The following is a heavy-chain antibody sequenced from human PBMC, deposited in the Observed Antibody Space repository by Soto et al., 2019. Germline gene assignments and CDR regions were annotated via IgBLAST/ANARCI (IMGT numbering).Heavy chain of an antibody. CDR1: GGSISSYY. CDR2: IYYSGST. CDR3: ARAEPTYGSGSYQFDY. J-gene: IGHJ4*02. Sequence: QVQLQESGPGLVKPSETLSLTCTVSGGSISSYYWSWIRQPPGKGLEWIGYIYYSGSTNYNPSLKSRVTISVDTSKNQFSLKLSSVTAADTAVYYCARAEPTYGSGSYQFDYWGQGTLVTVSS. V-gene: IGHV4-59*01. D-gene: IGHD3-10*01.